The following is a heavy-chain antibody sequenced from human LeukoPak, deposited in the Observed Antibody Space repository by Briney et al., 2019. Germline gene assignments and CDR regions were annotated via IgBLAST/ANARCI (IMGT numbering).Heavy chain of an antibody. CDR2: IKKDGTEK. Sequence: GGSLRLSCAASGFTFSSHWMSWVRQAPGKGLEWVANIKKDGTEKNYVDSVKGRFTISRDNAKNSLFLELNSLRAEDTAVYYCATPFDYWGQGTLVTVSS. CDR1: GFTFSSHW. CDR3: ATPFDY. V-gene: IGHV3-7*01. J-gene: IGHJ4*02.